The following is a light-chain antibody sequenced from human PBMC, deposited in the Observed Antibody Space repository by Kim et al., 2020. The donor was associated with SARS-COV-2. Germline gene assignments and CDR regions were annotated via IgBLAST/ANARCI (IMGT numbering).Light chain of an antibody. V-gene: IGLV3-1*01. J-gene: IGLJ2*01. CDR2: QNN. CDR3: QAWDSGTAV. Sequence: SYELTQPPSVSVSPGQTASITCSGDELGGKYACWYQQKPGQSPVLVIYQNNNRPSGIPERFSGSNSGNTATLTISGTQAMDEADYYCQAWDSGTAVFGGGTQLTVL. CDR1: ELGGKY.